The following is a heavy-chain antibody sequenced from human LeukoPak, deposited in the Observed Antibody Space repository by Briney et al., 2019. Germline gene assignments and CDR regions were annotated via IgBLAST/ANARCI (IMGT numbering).Heavy chain of an antibody. V-gene: IGHV4-34*01. D-gene: IGHD5-24*01. CDR2: INHSGST. CDR3: ARREGRWLQGPRD. Sequence: SETLSLTCAVYGGSFSGYYWSWIRQPPGKGLEWIGEINHSGSTNYNPSLKSRVTISVDTSKNQFSLKLSSVTAADTAVYYCARREGRWLQGPRDWGQGTLVTVSS. J-gene: IGHJ4*02. CDR1: GGSFSGYY.